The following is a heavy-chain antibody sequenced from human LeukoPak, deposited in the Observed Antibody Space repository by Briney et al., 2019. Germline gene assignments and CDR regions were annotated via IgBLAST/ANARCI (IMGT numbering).Heavy chain of an antibody. J-gene: IGHJ6*02. CDR1: GFSFYTYG. CDR3: ATEVKAAAGIDTGSYYYNGMDV. Sequence: RGSLRLSCAVSGFSFYTYGIHWVRHAPGKGLEWVAVIWNDGSNKYYADSVKGRFTISRDNSKNTLYLQMNSLRTEDTAVYFCATEVKAAAGIDTGSYYYNGMDVWGQGTTVTVSS. D-gene: IGHD6-13*01. CDR2: IWNDGSNK. V-gene: IGHV3-33*01.